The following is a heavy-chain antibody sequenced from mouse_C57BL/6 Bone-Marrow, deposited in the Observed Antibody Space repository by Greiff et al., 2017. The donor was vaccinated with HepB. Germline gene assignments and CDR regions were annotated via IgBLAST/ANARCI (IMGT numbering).Heavy chain of an antibody. V-gene: IGHV5-17*01. J-gene: IGHJ2*01. Sequence: EVKLVESGGGLVKPGGSLKLSCAASGFTFSDYGMHWVRQAPEKGLEWVAYISSGSSTIYYADTVKGRITISRDNAKNTLFLQMTSLRSEDTAMYYCARTYSNYYYFDYWGQGTTLTVSS. CDR2: ISSGSSTI. CDR3: ARTYSNYYYFDY. D-gene: IGHD2-5*01. CDR1: GFTFSDYG.